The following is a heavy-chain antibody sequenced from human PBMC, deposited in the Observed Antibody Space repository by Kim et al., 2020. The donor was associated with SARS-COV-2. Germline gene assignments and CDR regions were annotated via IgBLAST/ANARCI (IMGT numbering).Heavy chain of an antibody. CDR1: GGSFSGYY. J-gene: IGHJ5*02. CDR3: ASIAARLGFEWFDP. V-gene: IGHV4-34*01. D-gene: IGHD6-6*01. Sequence: SETLSLTCAVYGGSFSGYYWSWIRQPPGKGLEWIGEINHSGSTNYNPSLKSRVTISVDTSKNQFSLKLSSVTAADTAVYYCASIAARLGFEWFDPWGQGTLVTVSS. CDR2: INHSGST.